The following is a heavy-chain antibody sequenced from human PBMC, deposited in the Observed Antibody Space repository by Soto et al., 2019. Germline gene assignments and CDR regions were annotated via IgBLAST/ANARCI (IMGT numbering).Heavy chain of an antibody. J-gene: IGHJ6*02. Sequence: EVQLVESGGGLVKPGGSLRLSCAASGFTFSSYSMNWVRQAPGKGLEWVSSISSSSSYIYYADSVKGRFTISRDNAKNSLYLQMNSLRAEDTAVYYCAILRVVPAAMEDYYYYYGMDVWGQGTKVTVSS. CDR1: GFTFSSYS. CDR2: ISSSSSYI. D-gene: IGHD2-2*01. CDR3: AILRVVPAAMEDYYYYYGMDV. V-gene: IGHV3-21*01.